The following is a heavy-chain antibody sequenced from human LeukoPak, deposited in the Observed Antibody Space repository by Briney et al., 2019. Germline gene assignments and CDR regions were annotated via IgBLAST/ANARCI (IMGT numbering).Heavy chain of an antibody. D-gene: IGHD3-9*01. CDR3: ARGWYYDILTGYYNGFDY. CDR2: IYTSGST. J-gene: IGHJ4*02. CDR1: GGSISSYY. Sequence: PSETLSLTCTVSGGSISSYYWSWIRQPAGKGPEWIGRIYTSGSTNYNPSLKSRVTMSVDTSKNQFSLKLSSVTAADTAVYYCARGWYYDILTGYYNGFDYWGQGTLVTVSS. V-gene: IGHV4-4*07.